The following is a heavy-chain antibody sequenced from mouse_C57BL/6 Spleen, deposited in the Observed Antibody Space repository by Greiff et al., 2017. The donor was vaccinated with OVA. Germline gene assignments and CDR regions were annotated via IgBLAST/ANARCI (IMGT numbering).Heavy chain of an antibody. J-gene: IGHJ4*01. Sequence: VQLQQSGPGLVQPSQSLSITCTVSGFSLTSYGVHWVRQSPGKGLEWLGVIWRGGSTDYNAAFMSRLSITKDNSKSQVFFKMNSLQADDTAIYYCAKKAIYDGYYYAMDYWGQGTSVTVSS. CDR2: IWRGGST. D-gene: IGHD2-3*01. V-gene: IGHV2-5*01. CDR3: AKKAIYDGYYYAMDY. CDR1: GFSLTSYG.